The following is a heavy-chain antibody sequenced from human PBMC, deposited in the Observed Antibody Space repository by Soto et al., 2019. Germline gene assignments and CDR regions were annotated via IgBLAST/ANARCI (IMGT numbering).Heavy chain of an antibody. CDR3: TTEFSAYYYYYYGMDV. V-gene: IGHV3-15*07. J-gene: IGHJ6*02. CDR2: IKSKTDGGTT. CDR1: GFTFSNAW. Sequence: EVQLVESGGGLVKPGGSLRLSCAASGFTFSNAWMNWVRQAPGKGLEWVGRIKSKTDGGTTDYAAPVKGRFTISRDDSKNTLYLQMNSLKTEDTAVYYCTTEFSAYYYYYYGMDVWGQGTTVTVSS.